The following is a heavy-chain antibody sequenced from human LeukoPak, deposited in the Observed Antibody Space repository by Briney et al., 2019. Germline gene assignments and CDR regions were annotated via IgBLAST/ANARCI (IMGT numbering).Heavy chain of an antibody. CDR2: ISYDGSNK. Sequence: PGRSLRLSCAASGFTFSNYGMHWVRQAPGKGLDWVAVISYDGSNKYYADSVKGRFAISRDNSKNTLYLQMNSLRTEDTAVYYCARELAMVNRVFDYWGQGTLVTVSS. J-gene: IGHJ4*02. CDR3: ARELAMVNRVFDY. CDR1: GFTFSNYG. D-gene: IGHD5-18*01. V-gene: IGHV3-30*19.